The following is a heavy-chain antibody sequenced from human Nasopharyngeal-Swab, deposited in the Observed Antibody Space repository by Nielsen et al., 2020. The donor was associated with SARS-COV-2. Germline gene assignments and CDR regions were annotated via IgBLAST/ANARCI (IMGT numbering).Heavy chain of an antibody. J-gene: IGHJ5*02. CDR1: GYTVTTYG. D-gene: IGHD3-9*01. V-gene: IGHV1-18*01. Sequence: ASVKVSCKASGYTVTTYGISWVRQAPGQGLEWMGWISAYNGNTNYAQKLQGRVTMTTDTSTSTAYMELRSLRSDDTAVYYCARVEAYYDILTGGETWGQGTLVTVSS. CDR3: ARVEAYYDILTGGET. CDR2: ISAYNGNT.